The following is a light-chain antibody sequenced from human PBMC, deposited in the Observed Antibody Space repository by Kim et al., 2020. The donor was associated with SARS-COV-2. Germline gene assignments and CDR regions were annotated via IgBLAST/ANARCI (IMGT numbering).Light chain of an antibody. V-gene: IGKV3-15*01. J-gene: IGKJ2*01. Sequence: EIVMTQSPATLSVSPGERATLSCRSGQSVSSNLAWYQQKPGQAPRLLIYGASTRATGIPARFSGSGSGTEFTLTISSLQSEDFAVYYCQQYNNWPVTFGQGTKLEI. CDR3: QQYNNWPVT. CDR2: GAS. CDR1: QSVSSN.